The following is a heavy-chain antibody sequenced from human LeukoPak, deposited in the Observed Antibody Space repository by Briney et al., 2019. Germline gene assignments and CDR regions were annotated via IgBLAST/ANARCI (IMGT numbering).Heavy chain of an antibody. V-gene: IGHV3-23*01. J-gene: IGHJ3*02. CDR1: GFTFNNYA. CDR2: ISGSDAGT. CDR3: AKDHSSGWYPDAFDI. Sequence: GGSLRLSCAASGFTFNNYAMSWVRQAPGKGLEWVSAISGSDAGTYYADSVKGRFTISRDNSKNTLYLQMNSLRAEDTAVYYCAKDHSSGWYPDAFDIWGQGTMVTVSS. D-gene: IGHD6-19*01.